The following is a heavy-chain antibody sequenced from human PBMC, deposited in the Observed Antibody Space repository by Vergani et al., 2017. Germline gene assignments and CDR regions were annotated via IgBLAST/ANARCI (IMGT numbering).Heavy chain of an antibody. V-gene: IGHV4-34*01. CDR2: INHRGST. Sequence: QVQLQQWGAGLLKPSETLSLTCAVYGGSFSDYYWTWIRQPPGKGLEWIGEINHRGSTNYNPSLKSRVTISVDTSKNQFSLKLRSVTAADTAVCYCARGRRGGGYFDYWGQGTLVTVSS. CDR3: ARGRRGGGYFDY. D-gene: IGHD5-24*01. J-gene: IGHJ4*02. CDR1: GGSFSDYY.